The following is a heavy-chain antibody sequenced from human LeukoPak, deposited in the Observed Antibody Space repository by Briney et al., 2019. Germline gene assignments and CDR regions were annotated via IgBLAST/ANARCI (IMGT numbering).Heavy chain of an antibody. Sequence: HPGGSLRLSCAASGFTFSNYGMNWVRQAPGKGLEWLSYISSSSSTIHYADSVKGRFTISRDNAKNSLYLQMNTLRDEGTAVYYCARGNWFDPWGQGTLVTVSS. CDR2: ISSSSSTI. CDR1: GFTFSNYG. CDR3: ARGNWFDP. V-gene: IGHV3-48*02. J-gene: IGHJ5*02.